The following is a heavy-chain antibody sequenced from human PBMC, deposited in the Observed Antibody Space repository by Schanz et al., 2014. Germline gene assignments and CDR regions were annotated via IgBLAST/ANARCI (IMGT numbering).Heavy chain of an antibody. CDR1: GFTFSQYG. CDR3: ARFLARYQYYGVDV. Sequence: EVQVLESGEGLVEAGGSLRLSCAASGFTFSQYGMNWVRQAPGKGLEWVANIGYDGSEKYYVDSVKGRFSISRDNGETSVYLQINSLRVEDTAVYYCARFLARYQYYGVDVWGQGTTVIVSS. D-gene: IGHD3-3*01. J-gene: IGHJ6*02. CDR2: IGYDGSEK. V-gene: IGHV3-7*03.